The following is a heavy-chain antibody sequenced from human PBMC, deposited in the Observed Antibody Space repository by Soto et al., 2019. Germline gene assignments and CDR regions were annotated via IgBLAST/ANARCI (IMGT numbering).Heavy chain of an antibody. V-gene: IGHV4-38-2*02. J-gene: IGHJ4*02. D-gene: IGHD5-12*01. CDR2: IYHNGNT. CDR1: GYSISSGYH. Sequence: SETLSLTCDVSGYSISSGYHWGWTRQPPGKGLEWIGTIYHNGNTYYNPSLKSRITLSVDTSKNQFSPTLRSVTAADTAVYYCLRDVGYGANDYWGQGTLVTVSS. CDR3: LRDVGYGANDY.